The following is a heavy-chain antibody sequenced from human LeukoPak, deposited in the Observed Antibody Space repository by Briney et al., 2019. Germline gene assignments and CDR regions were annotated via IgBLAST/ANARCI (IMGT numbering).Heavy chain of an antibody. D-gene: IGHD1-1*01. V-gene: IGHV4-34*01. CDR2: INHSGST. J-gene: IGHJ4*02. CDR1: GGSFSGYY. CDR3: ARDGGRKNWNDVRYFDY. Sequence: SETLSLTCAVYGGSFSGYYWSWIRQPPGKGLEWIGEINHSGSTNYNPSLKSRVTISVDTSKNQFSLKLSSVTAADTAVYYCARDGGRKNWNDVRYFDYWGQGTLVTVSS.